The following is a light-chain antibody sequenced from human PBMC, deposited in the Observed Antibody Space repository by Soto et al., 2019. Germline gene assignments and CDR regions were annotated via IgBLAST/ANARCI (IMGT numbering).Light chain of an antibody. Sequence: DLQMTQSPSSLSASVGDRVTITCRASQDIRNELGWFQQKPGKAPKRLIYIASSLQSGVPSRFSGSGSGTEFTLTISSLQPEDYATYYCLQHNDYPPTFGQGTKVDI. CDR1: QDIRNE. J-gene: IGKJ1*01. CDR3: LQHNDYPPT. CDR2: IAS. V-gene: IGKV1-17*01.